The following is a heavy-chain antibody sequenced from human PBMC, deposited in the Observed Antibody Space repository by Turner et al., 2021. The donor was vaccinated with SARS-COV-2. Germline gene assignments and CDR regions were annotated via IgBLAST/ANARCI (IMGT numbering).Heavy chain of an antibody. D-gene: IGHD2-15*01. V-gene: IGHV1-18*01. CDR1: GYTFTSYG. J-gene: IGHJ4*02. CDR3: ARDIPSTPTVVTKY. CDR2: ISAYNVNT. Sequence: HVQLVQSGAEVMKPVASVQVSCKASGYTFTSYGISWVRQAPGQGLEWMGWISAYNVNTNYAQKLQGRVTMTTDTSTSKAYMELRSMRSDDTAVYYCARDIPSTPTVVTKYWGQGTLVTVSS.